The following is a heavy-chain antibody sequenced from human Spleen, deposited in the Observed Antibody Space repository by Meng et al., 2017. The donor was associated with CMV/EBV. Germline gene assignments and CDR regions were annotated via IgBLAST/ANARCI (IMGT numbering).Heavy chain of an antibody. Sequence: VQVQQLGAGLLKPSETLSLTCAVYGGSFSGYYWSWIRQPPGKGLEWIGEINHSGSTNYNPSLKSRVTISVDTSKNQFSLKLSSVTAADTAVYYCARDAFDPWGQGTLVTVSS. J-gene: IGHJ5*02. CDR2: INHSGST. CDR1: GGSFSGYY. V-gene: IGHV4-34*01. CDR3: ARDAFDP.